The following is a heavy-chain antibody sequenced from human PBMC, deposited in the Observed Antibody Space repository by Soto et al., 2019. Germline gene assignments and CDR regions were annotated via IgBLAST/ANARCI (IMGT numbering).Heavy chain of an antibody. D-gene: IGHD6-19*01. CDR1: GGTFSSYT. V-gene: IGHV1-69*02. CDR2: IIPILGIA. CDR3: ARGGIAVAGTEVAPFDP. Sequence: QVQLVQSGAEVKKPGSSVKVSCKASGGTFSSYTISWVRQAPGQGLEWMGRIIPILGIANYAQKFQGRVTITADKSTSPAYMELSSLRSEDTAVDYCARGGIAVAGTEVAPFDPWGQGTLVTVSS. J-gene: IGHJ5*02.